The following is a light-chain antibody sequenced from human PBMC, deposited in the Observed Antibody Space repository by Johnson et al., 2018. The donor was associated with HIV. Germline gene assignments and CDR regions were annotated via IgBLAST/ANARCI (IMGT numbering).Light chain of an antibody. CDR3: GTWDSILSAYV. CDR1: SSNIGNNY. J-gene: IGLJ1*01. CDR2: ENN. Sequence: QSVLTQPPSVSAAPGQKVTISCSGSSSNIGNNYVSWYQQLPGTAPKLLIYENNKRPSGISDRFSGSSSVTSATLGITGLQTGDEADYYCGTWDSILSAYVFGSGTKVTVL. V-gene: IGLV1-51*02.